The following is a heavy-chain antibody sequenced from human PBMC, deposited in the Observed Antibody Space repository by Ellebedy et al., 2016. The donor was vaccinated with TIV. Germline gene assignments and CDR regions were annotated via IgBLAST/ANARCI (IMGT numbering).Heavy chain of an antibody. V-gene: IGHV1-46*01. J-gene: IGHJ6*02. CDR1: GYTFTGYY. D-gene: IGHD3-10*01. CDR2: INPSGGST. Sequence: ASVKVSXXASGYTFTGYYMHWVRQAPGQGLEWMGIINPSGGSTSYAQKFQGRVTMTRDTSTSTVYMELSSLRSEDTAVYYCARVIGITMVRGVIYPPPNYYYYGMDVWGQGTTVTVSS. CDR3: ARVIGITMVRGVIYPPPNYYYYGMDV.